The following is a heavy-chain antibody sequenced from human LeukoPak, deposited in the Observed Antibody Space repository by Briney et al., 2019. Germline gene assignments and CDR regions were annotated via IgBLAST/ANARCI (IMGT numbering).Heavy chain of an antibody. J-gene: IGHJ1*01. Sequence: GGSLRLSCAASGFTFSSSAMSWVRQAPGRGLEWVGRIKSKTDGGTTDYAAPVKGRFTISRDDSNKTLHLQMNSLKTEDTGVYYCTTDAPYYGSGSYFSDFQHWGQGTLVTVSS. D-gene: IGHD3-10*01. V-gene: IGHV3-15*01. CDR2: IKSKTDGGTT. CDR1: GFTFSSSA. CDR3: TTDAPYYGSGSYFSDFQH.